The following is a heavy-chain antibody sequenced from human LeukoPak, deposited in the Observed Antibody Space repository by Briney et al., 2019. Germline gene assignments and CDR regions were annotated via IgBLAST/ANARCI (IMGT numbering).Heavy chain of an antibody. CDR2: ISSSGSTI. CDR3: ARPYMVRGVIVDY. D-gene: IGHD3-10*01. J-gene: IGHJ4*02. V-gene: IGHV3-11*01. CDR1: GFTFSDYY. Sequence: WGSLRLSCPASGFTFSDYYMSWIRQAPGKGLEWVSCISSSGSTIYYADSLKGRFTISRDNAKNSLYLQMNSLRAEGMAVYYCARPYMVRGVIVDYWGQGTLVTVSS.